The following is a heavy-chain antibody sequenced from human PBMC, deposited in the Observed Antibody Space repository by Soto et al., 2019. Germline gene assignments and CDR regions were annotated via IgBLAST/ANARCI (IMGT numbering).Heavy chain of an antibody. CDR1: GYTFTIYR. D-gene: IGHD5-12*01. J-gene: IGHJ6*02. V-gene: IGHV1-18*01. Sequence: PVKVSCKTSGYTFTIYRISCLRQATGQGLEWIGWISAYKGNTNYAKKRQCRVTMTTDTSTSTVYMELRSLRSDDTALYYFARDTQYSGYQYYYYGMDVWGQGTTVTVSS. CDR3: ARDTQYSGYQYYYYGMDV. CDR2: ISAYKGNT.